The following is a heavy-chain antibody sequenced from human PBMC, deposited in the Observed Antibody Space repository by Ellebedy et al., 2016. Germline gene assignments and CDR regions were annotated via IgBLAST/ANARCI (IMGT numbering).Heavy chain of an antibody. Sequence: SETLSLTCNVFGGSVSSDYWNWIRRPPGKGLEWIGFVFHTGATLYNPSLKRRVTMSVDTSKSQISLRLTSVTAADTAVYYCAKWCSGENCNYAFEIWGQGTMVTVSS. CDR1: GGSVSSDY. J-gene: IGHJ3*02. CDR2: VFHTGAT. D-gene: IGHD2-15*01. CDR3: AKWCSGENCNYAFEI. V-gene: IGHV4-59*02.